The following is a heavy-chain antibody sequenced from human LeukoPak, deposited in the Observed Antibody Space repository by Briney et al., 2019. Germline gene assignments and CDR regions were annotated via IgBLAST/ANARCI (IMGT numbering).Heavy chain of an antibody. CDR3: ATAKYGQQLVD. Sequence: WRSPSLSCAASGFTFSSYGMHWVRQAPGKGLEWVAVIWYEGSNQNYADSVKGRFTISRDTSKTTLFLQMNSLRAEDTAVYYCATAKYGQQLVDWGQGNPVSLYS. D-gene: IGHD6-13*01. V-gene: IGHV3-33*01. J-gene: IGHJ4*02. CDR2: IWYEGSNQ. CDR1: GFTFSSYG.